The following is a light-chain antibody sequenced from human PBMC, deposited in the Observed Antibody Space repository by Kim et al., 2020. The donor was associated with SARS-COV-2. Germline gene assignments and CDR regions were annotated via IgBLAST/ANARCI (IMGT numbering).Light chain of an antibody. CDR2: DAS. V-gene: IGKV3-11*01. Sequence: PGERATLSCRASQSVDNYLAWYQQKPVQAPRLLIYDASNMATCIPARFSGRGSGSDFILTISSLEPEDPAVYYCQQRCTWCTFGQGTKVDMK. J-gene: IGKJ1*01. CDR3: QQRCTWCT. CDR1: QSVDNY.